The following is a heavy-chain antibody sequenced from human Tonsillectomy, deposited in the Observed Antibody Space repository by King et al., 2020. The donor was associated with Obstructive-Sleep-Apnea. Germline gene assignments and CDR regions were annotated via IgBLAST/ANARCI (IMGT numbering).Heavy chain of an antibody. CDR1: GFTFSTYA. CDR3: AKDARYGDERPPFDY. J-gene: IGHJ4*02. Sequence: VQLVESGGGLVQPGGSLRVSCGASGFTFSTYAMSWVRQAPGKGLEWVSVISGSGGITYYADSVKGRFTISRDNSKNTVYLQMNSLRAEDTALYYCAKDARYGDERPPFDYWDQGTLVTVSS. CDR2: ISGSGGIT. V-gene: IGHV3-23*04. D-gene: IGHD4-17*01.